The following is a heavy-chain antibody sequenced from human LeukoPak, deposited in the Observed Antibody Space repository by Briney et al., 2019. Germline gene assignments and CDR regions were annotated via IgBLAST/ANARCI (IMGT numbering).Heavy chain of an antibody. J-gene: IGHJ4*02. CDR3: ARKGGGYYTSFDY. CDR1: GFTFSSCV. V-gene: IGHV3-23*01. D-gene: IGHD3-3*01. Sequence: GGSLRLSCAASGFTFSSCVMSWVRQAPGKGLEWVSAISSSGGSTYYADSVKGRFTISRDNSKNTLYLQMNSLRAEDTAVYYCARKGGGYYTSFDYWGQGTLVTVSS. CDR2: ISSSGGST.